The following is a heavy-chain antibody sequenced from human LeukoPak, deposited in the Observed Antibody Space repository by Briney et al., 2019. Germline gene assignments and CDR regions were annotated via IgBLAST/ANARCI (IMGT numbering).Heavy chain of an antibody. CDR1: GGSISSYY. V-gene: IGHV4-59*08. D-gene: IGHD5-24*01. CDR2: IYYSGST. J-gene: IGHJ4*02. Sequence: SETLSLTCTVSGGSISSYYWNWIRQPPGKGLEWIGYIYYSGSTNYNPSLKSRVTISVDTSKTQFSLKLTSVTAADTAVYYCARSTARDGYNFGYWGQGTLVTVSS. CDR3: ARSTARDGYNFGY.